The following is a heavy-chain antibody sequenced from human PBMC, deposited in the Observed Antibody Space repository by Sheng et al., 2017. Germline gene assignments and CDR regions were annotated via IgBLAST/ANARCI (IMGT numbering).Heavy chain of an antibody. CDR3: VRVPLSGDRRHWYFDF. Sequence: QVQLQESGPGLVKPSETLSLTCAVSGSSVSGSWYWGWIRQPPGKGLEWIASSFHAGKTYSNPSLKSRVTISVDTSKNQFSLKLNSVTAADTAMYYCVRVPLSGDRRHWYFDFWGRGTLVAVSS. D-gene: IGHD7-27*01. V-gene: IGHV4-38-2*01. J-gene: IGHJ2*01. CDR1: GSSVSGSWY. CDR2: SFHAGKT.